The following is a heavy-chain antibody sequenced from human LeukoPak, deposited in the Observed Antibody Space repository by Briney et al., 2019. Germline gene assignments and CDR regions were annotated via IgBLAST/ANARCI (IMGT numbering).Heavy chain of an antibody. V-gene: IGHV3-21*01. CDR3: ARDRSGSYFGYFDN. D-gene: IGHD1-26*01. CDR1: GFTFTTYG. J-gene: IGHJ4*02. CDR2: ISSSGNYI. Sequence: GGSLRLSCEASGFTFTTYGMNLVRQAPGQGLEWISFISSSGNYIYYADSVKGRFTISRDNSKNSVYLQMNGLRVEDTAVYYCARDRSGSYFGYFDNWGQGTLVTVSS.